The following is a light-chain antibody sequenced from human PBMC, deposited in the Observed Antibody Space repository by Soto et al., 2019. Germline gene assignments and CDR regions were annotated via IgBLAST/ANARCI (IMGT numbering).Light chain of an antibody. CDR2: DVS. CDR3: SSYTSSSTVV. Sequence: QSALTQPASVSGSXXXSITXXXXXTSXDVGGYNYVSWYQQHPGKAPKLMIYDVSNRPSGVSNRFSGSKSGNTASLTISGLQAEDEADYYCSSYTSSSTVVFGGGTKLTVL. J-gene: IGLJ2*01. V-gene: IGLV2-14*01. CDR1: SXDVGGYNY.